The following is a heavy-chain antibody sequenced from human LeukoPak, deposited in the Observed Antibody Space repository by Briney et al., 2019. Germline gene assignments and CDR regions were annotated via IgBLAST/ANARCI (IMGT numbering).Heavy chain of an antibody. V-gene: IGHV3-64D*09. CDR2: ISSNGGST. J-gene: IGHJ3*02. D-gene: IGHD6-19*01. Sequence: GGSLRLSCSASGFTFSSYAMHWVRQAPGKGLEYVSAISSNGGSTYYADSVKGRFTISRDNSKNTLYLQMSSLRAEDTAVYYCARHSSGWWDAFDIWGQGTMVTVSS. CDR3: ARHSSGWWDAFDI. CDR1: GFTFSSYA.